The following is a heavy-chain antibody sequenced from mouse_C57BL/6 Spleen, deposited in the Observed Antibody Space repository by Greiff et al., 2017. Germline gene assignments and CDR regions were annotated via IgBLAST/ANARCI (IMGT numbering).Heavy chain of an antibody. CDR1: GYTFTSYW. Sequence: QVQLQQPGAELVKPGASVKMSCKASGYTFTSYWITWVKQRPGQGLEWIGDIYPGSGSTNYNEKFKSKATLTVDKSSSTAYMQLSSLTSEAAAVYDCARGGGGSAWFAYWGQGTLVTVSA. CDR2: IYPGSGST. J-gene: IGHJ3*01. V-gene: IGHV1-55*01. D-gene: IGHD1-1*02. CDR3: ARGGGGSAWFAY.